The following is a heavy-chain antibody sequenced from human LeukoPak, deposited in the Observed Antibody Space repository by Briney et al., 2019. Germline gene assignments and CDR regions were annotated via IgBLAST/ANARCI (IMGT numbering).Heavy chain of an antibody. CDR1: GFTFTSYG. V-gene: IGHV3-33*01. Sequence: GGSLRLSCAASGFTFTSYGMHWVRQAPGKGLEWVAVIWYDGNNKYYVDSVKGRFTISRDNSKNTLYLQMNSLRAEDTAVYYCARGPEMATMYFDYWGQGTLVTVSP. D-gene: IGHD5-24*01. CDR3: ARGPEMATMYFDY. CDR2: IWYDGNNK. J-gene: IGHJ4*02.